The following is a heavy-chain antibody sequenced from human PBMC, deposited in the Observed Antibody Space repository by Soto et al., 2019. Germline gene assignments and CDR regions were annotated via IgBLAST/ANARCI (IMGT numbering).Heavy chain of an antibody. CDR3: AKDPRGYVFYGDYEEVAYFDD. CDR2: ISYDGSNK. Sequence: GGSLRLSCAASGFTFSSYGMHWVRQAPGKGLEWVAVISYDGSNKYYADSVKGRFTISRDNSKNTLYLQMNSLRAEDTAVYYCAKDPRGYVFYGDYEEVAYFDDWGQGTLVTVSS. V-gene: IGHV3-30*18. J-gene: IGHJ4*02. D-gene: IGHD4-17*01. CDR1: GFTFSSYG.